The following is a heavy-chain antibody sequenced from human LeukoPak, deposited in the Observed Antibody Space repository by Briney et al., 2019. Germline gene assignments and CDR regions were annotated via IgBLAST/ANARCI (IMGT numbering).Heavy chain of an antibody. CDR2: ISAYNGKA. CDR1: GYTFTSYG. CDR3: ARGLLRPRYYYYYMDV. D-gene: IGHD3-16*01. Sequence: ASVKVSCKASGYTFTSYGITWLRQAPRQGLEWVGWISAYNGKANYAQKFEDRATMTIDTSTSTAYLELYRLRSDDTAVYYCARGLLRPRYYYYYMDVWGKGTTVTVSS. J-gene: IGHJ6*03. V-gene: IGHV1-18*01.